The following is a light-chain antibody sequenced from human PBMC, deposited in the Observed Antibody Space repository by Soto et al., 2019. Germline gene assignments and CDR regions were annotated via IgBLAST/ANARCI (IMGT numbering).Light chain of an antibody. Sequence: DIQMTQSPSALSASVGDRVTITCRASLSISRWLAWYQQKPGKAPKLLIYKASSLQGGVPSRFSGSGSGTEFTLTISRLQHDDVATYYCHQYSGLYTFGPGTKREI. CDR1: LSISRW. V-gene: IGKV1-5*03. CDR2: KAS. J-gene: IGKJ2*01. CDR3: HQYSGLYT.